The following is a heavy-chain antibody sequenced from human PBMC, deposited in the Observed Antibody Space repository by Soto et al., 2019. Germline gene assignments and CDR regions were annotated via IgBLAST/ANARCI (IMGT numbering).Heavy chain of an antibody. D-gene: IGHD2-8*02. CDR2: IYWDDDK. J-gene: IGHJ4*02. Sequence: KESGPTLVKPTQTLTLTCTFSGFSLSTDRVGVAWIRQPPGKALEWLALIYWDDDKRYSPSLKSRLTITKDTSKNQVVLTMTNMDPVDTATYFCAHSRYCTCAACYRDFDYWGQGTLVTVSS. V-gene: IGHV2-5*02. CDR3: AHSRYCTCAACYRDFDY. CDR1: GFSLSTDRVG.